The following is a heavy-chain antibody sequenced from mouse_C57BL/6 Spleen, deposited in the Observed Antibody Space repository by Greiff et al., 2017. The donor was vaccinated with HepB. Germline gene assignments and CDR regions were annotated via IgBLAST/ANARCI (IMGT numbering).Heavy chain of an antibody. J-gene: IGHJ1*03. CDR2: IYYRGTI. CDR1: GISITTGNYR. D-gene: IGHD1-1*01. V-gene: IGHV3-5*01. CDR3: ARETGFDYGSSYWYFDV. Sequence: EVQLQQSGPGLVKPSQTVFLTCTVTGISITTGNYRWSWIRQFPGNKLEWIGYIYYRGTITYNPSLTSRTTITRDTPKNQFFLEMNSLTAEDTATYYCARETGFDYGSSYWYFDVWGTGTTVTVSS.